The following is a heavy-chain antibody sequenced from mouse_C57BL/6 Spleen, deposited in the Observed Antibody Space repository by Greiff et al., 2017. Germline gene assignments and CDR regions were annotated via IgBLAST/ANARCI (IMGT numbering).Heavy chain of an antibody. CDR1: GFTFSDYG. V-gene: IGHV5-17*01. Sequence: EVQVVESGGGLVKPGGSLKLSCAASGFTFSDYGMHWVRQAPGKGLEWVAYISSGSSTIYYADTVKGRFTISRDNAKNTLFLQMTSLRSEDTDMYYCARPVGYYYAMDYWGQGTSVTVSS. J-gene: IGHJ4*01. CDR3: ARPVGYYYAMDY. CDR2: ISSGSSTI.